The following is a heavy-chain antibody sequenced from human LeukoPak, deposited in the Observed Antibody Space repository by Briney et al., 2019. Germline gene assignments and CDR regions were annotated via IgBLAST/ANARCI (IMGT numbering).Heavy chain of an antibody. V-gene: IGHV4-39*01. CDR1: GGSISSSSYY. D-gene: IGHD4-17*01. CDR3: ARHSEKTTVTYFDY. Sequence: KPSETLSLTCTVSGGSISSSSYYWGRIRQPPGKGLECIGSIYYSGSTYYNPSLKSRVTISVDTSKNQCSLKLSSVTAADTAVYYCARHSEKTTVTYFDYWGQGTLVTVSS. J-gene: IGHJ4*02. CDR2: IYYSGST.